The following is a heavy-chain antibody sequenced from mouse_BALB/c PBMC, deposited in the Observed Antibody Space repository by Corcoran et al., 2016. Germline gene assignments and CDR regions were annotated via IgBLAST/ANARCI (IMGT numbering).Heavy chain of an antibody. D-gene: IGHD4-1*01. CDR3: ANWDWYFDV. V-gene: IGHV14-3*02. CDR2: IDPANGNT. CDR1: GFNINDTY. J-gene: IGHJ1*01. Sequence: EVQLQQSGAELVKPGASVKLSCTAYGFNINDTYMHWVKQRPEQGLEWLGRIDPANGNTKYDPKFQGKATITADTSSNTAYLQLSSLTSEDTAVYYCANWDWYFDVWGAGTTVTVSS.